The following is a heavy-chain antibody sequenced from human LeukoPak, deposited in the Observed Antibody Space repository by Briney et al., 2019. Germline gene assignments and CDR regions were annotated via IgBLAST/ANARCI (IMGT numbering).Heavy chain of an antibody. Sequence: HVASVKVSCKASGYSFTGYYMHWVRQAPGQGLEWMGWINPNSGGTKYAQKFKGRVTMTRDTSISTAYMELSRLRSDDTAVFYCARGAEFYYFMDVWGKGTTVTISS. CDR2: INPNSGGT. D-gene: IGHD2/OR15-2a*01. V-gene: IGHV1-2*02. CDR3: ARGAEFYYFMDV. CDR1: GYSFTGYY. J-gene: IGHJ6*03.